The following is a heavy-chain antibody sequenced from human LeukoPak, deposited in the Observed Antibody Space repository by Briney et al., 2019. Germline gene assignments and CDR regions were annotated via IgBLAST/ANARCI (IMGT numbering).Heavy chain of an antibody. D-gene: IGHD3-10*01. CDR2: IIPILGIA. J-gene: IGHJ6*02. Sequence: SVKVSCKASGGTFSSYAISWVRQAPGQGLEWMGRIIPILGIANYAQKFQGRVTITADKSTSTAYMELSSLRSEDTAVYYCARGRRMVRGDMDVWGQGTTVTVSS. CDR1: GGTFSSYA. CDR3: ARGRRMVRGDMDV. V-gene: IGHV1-69*04.